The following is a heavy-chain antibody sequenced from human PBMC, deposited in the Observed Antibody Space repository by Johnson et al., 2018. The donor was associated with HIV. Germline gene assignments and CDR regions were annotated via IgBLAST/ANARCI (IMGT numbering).Heavy chain of an antibody. CDR3: ARDRDLGRAFDI. D-gene: IGHD1-26*01. CDR1: GFTFSRFA. Sequence: QVQLVESGGGVVQPGRSLRLSCAASGFTFSRFAIHWVRQAPGTGLEWVAVISYDGVYTHYAESVKGRFTISRDNSKNTLYLQMNSLRAEDTAVYYCARDRDLGRAFDIWGQGTMVTVSS. CDR2: ISYDGVYT. J-gene: IGHJ3*02. V-gene: IGHV3-30-3*01.